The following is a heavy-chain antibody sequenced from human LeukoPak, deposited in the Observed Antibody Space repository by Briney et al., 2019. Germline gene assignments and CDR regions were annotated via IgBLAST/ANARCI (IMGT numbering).Heavy chain of an antibody. J-gene: IGHJ4*02. CDR1: GASFNSYY. Sequence: ETLSLTCAVYGASFNSYYWNWIRQTPGKGLEWIGEITHRGSANYNPSLKSRVTISVDMSKNQFSLKLSSVTAADTAMYYCAGITVTTPLDYWGQGTLVTVSS. CDR3: AGITVTTPLDY. V-gene: IGHV4-34*01. D-gene: IGHD4-17*01. CDR2: ITHRGSA.